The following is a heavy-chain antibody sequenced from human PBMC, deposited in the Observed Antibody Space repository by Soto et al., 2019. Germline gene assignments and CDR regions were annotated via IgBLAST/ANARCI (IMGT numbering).Heavy chain of an antibody. CDR3: AEDRSNGWYFFDY. Sequence: EVQLLESGGGLVQPGGSLRLSCAASQFTFSNYAMSWVRQAPGKGLECVSTISGSGGSTYYTDSVKGRFTISRDNSKNMLYRQMDSLRAEDTAVYYCAEDRSNGWYFFDYWGQGTLVTVSS. V-gene: IGHV3-23*01. J-gene: IGHJ4*02. CDR2: ISGSGGST. D-gene: IGHD6-19*01. CDR1: QFTFSNYA.